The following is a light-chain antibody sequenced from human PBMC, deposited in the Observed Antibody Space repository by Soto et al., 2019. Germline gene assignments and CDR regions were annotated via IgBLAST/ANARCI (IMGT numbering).Light chain of an antibody. CDR1: SSDVGGYNY. Sequence: QSALTQPRSVSGSPGQSVTISCTGTSSDVGGYNYVSWYQEQPGKAPKLMIYDVSKRPSGVPDRFSGSKSGNTASLTISGLQAEDEADYYCCSSGGRNGFVVFGGGTKLTVL. CDR2: DVS. CDR3: CSSGGRNGFVV. V-gene: IGLV2-11*01. J-gene: IGLJ2*01.